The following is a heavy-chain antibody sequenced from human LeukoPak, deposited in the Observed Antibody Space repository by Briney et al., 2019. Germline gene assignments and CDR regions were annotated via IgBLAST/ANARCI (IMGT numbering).Heavy chain of an antibody. J-gene: IGHJ4*02. V-gene: IGHV3-9*01. CDR3: AFGIAAAGAY. Sequence: GGSLRLSCAASGFTFDDYAMHWVRQAPGKGLEWVSGISWNSGSIGYADSVKGRFTISRDNAKNSLYLQMNSLRAEDTALYYCAFGIAAAGAYWGQGTLVTVSS. CDR2: ISWNSGSI. CDR1: GFTFDDYA. D-gene: IGHD6-13*01.